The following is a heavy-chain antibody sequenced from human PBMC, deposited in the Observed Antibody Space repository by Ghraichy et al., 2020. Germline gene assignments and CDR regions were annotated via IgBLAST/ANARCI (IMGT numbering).Heavy chain of an antibody. Sequence: SLLLSCAASGFTFSSYWMSWVRQAPGKGLEWVANIKQDGSEKYYVDSVKGRFTISRDNAKNSLYLQMNSLRAEDTAVYYCARGTIFGYFDYWGQGTLVTVSS. CDR3: ARGTIFGYFDY. V-gene: IGHV3-7*04. J-gene: IGHJ4*02. CDR2: IKQDGSEK. CDR1: GFTFSSYW. D-gene: IGHD3-3*01.